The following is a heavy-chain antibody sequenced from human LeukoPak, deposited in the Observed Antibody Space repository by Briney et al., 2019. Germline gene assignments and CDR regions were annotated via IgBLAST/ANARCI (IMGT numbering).Heavy chain of an antibody. J-gene: IGHJ4*02. V-gene: IGHV3-23*01. CDR2: INASGGT. CDR3: AKQSLYYYDSSGYYYFDY. D-gene: IGHD3-22*01. Sequence: GGSLRLSCVGSGFTFSSYGMKWVRQAPGKGLEWVASINASGGTYYADSVKGRFTISKASSKKTVYLQMNSLRAEDTAVYYCAKQSLYYYDSSGYYYFDYWGQGTLVTVSS. CDR1: GFTFSSYG.